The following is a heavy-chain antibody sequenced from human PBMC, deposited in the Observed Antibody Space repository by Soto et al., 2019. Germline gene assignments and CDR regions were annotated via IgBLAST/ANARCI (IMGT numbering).Heavy chain of an antibody. V-gene: IGHV4-30-2*01. CDR2: IYPSGMP. CDR3: ARERGGYGLFDS. J-gene: IGHJ4*02. CDR1: GGSISNAAYS. D-gene: IGHD5-18*01. Sequence: SETLSLTCTVSGGSISNAAYSWSWIRQPPGKGLEWIGYIYPSGMPFYNPSLRSRVTISIDRSNDQFSLNLKSVTAADMAVYYCARERGGYGLFDSWGQGTLVTVSS.